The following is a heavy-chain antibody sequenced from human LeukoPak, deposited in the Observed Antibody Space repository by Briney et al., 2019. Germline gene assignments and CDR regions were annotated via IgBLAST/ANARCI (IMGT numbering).Heavy chain of an antibody. D-gene: IGHD3-3*01. Sequence: ASVNVSCKASGYTFTSYGISWVRQAPGQGLEWMGWISAYNGNTNYAQKLQGRVTMTTDTSTSTAYMELSSLRSEDTAVYYCARGYYDFWSGYYTYAFDIWGQGTMVTVSS. CDR1: GYTFTSYG. CDR2: ISAYNGNT. J-gene: IGHJ3*02. CDR3: ARGYYDFWSGYYTYAFDI. V-gene: IGHV1-18*01.